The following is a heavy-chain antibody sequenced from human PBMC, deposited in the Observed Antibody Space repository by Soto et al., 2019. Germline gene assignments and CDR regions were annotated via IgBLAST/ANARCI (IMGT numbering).Heavy chain of an antibody. Sequence: QVQLVESGGGVVQPGRSLRLSCAASGFTFSSYGMHWVRQAPGKGLEWVAVISYDGSNKYYAESVKGRFTISRDNSKNPLYLQMNSLRGEDTAVYYCAKSQVRGINCYYGMDVWGQGTTVTVSS. J-gene: IGHJ6*02. D-gene: IGHD3-10*01. V-gene: IGHV3-30*18. CDR1: GFTFSSYG. CDR3: AKSQVRGINCYYGMDV. CDR2: ISYDGSNK.